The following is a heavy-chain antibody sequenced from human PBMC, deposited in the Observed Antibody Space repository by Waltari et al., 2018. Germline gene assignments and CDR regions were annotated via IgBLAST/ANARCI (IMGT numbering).Heavy chain of an antibody. D-gene: IGHD6-6*01. V-gene: IGHV4-34*01. CDR2: INHSGST. CDR1: GGSFRGSY. J-gene: IGHJ6*03. CDR3: ARGHKGSSSVYYYYYMDV. Sequence: QVQLQQWGAGLLKPSETLSLTCAVYGGSFRGSYWSCTRQPPGQGLEWIGEINHSGSTNYNPSLKSRVTISVDTSKNQFSLKLSSVTAADTAVYYCARGHKGSSSVYYYYYMDVWGKGTTVTVSS.